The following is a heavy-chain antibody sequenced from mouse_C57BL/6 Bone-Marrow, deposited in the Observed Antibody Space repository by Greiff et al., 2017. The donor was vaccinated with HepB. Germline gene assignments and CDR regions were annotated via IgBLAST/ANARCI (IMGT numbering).Heavy chain of an antibody. CDR1: GYSFTGYF. Sequence: EVQLQQSGPELVKPGDSVKISCKASGYSFTGYFMNWVMQSHGKSLEWIGRINPYNGDTYYNQKFKGKATLTVDKSSSTAHMELRSLTSEDSAVYYCARGTNGHFAMDYWGQGTSVTVSS. J-gene: IGHJ4*01. V-gene: IGHV1-20*01. D-gene: IGHD1-1*02. CDR3: ARGTNGHFAMDY. CDR2: INPYNGDT.